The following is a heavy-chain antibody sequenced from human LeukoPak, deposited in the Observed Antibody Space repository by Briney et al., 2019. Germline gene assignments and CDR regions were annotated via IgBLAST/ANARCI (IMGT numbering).Heavy chain of an antibody. CDR1: GGSISSYY. J-gene: IGHJ5*02. CDR3: AGSIAAADSWFDP. Sequence: PSETLSLTCTVSGGSISSYYWSWIRQPPGKGLEWIGYIYHSGSTNYNPSLKSRVTISVDTSKNQFSLKLSSVTAADTAVYYCAGSIAAADSWFDPWGQGTLVTVSS. D-gene: IGHD6-13*01. V-gene: IGHV4-59*01. CDR2: IYHSGST.